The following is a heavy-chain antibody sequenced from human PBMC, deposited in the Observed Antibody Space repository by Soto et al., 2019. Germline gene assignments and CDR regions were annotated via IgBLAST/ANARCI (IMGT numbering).Heavy chain of an antibody. D-gene: IGHD3-10*01. V-gene: IGHV4-31*03. CDR1: GGSISSGGYY. CDR2: IYYSGST. Sequence: SSETLSLTCTVSGGSISSGGYYWSWIRQHPGKGLEWIGYIYYSGSTYYNPSLKSRVTISVDTSNNLFSLKLSSVTAAVTALFYFARILPLWFGELLPNWFDPWGQGTLVTDSS. J-gene: IGHJ5*02. CDR3: ARILPLWFGELLPNWFDP.